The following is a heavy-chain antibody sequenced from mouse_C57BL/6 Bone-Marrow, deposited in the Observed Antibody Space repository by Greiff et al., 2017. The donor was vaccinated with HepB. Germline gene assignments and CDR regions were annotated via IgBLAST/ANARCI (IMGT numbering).Heavy chain of an antibody. CDR2: ISNLAYSI. CDR3: ARLIRFFDV. J-gene: IGHJ1*03. Sequence: VQLKQSGGGLVQPGGSLKLSCAASGFTFSDYGMAWVRQAPRKGPEWVAFISNLAYSIYYADTVTGRFTISRENAKNTLYLEMSSLRSEDTAMYYCARLIRFFDVWGTGTTVTVSS. V-gene: IGHV5-15*01. CDR1: GFTFSDYG. D-gene: IGHD5-1-1*01.